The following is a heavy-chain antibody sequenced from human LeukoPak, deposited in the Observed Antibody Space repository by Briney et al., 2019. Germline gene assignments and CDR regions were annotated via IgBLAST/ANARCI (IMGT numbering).Heavy chain of an antibody. V-gene: IGHV4-61*02. Sequence: KSSETLSLTCTVSGGSISSGSYYWSWIRQPAGKGLEWIGRIYTSGSTNYNPSLKSRVTISVDTSKNQFSLKLSSVTAADTAVYYCARVYYYGSGSYSPDNYYYYYMDVWGKGTTVTISS. D-gene: IGHD3-10*01. CDR1: GGSISSGSYY. CDR2: IYTSGST. J-gene: IGHJ6*03. CDR3: ARVYYYGSGSYSPDNYYYYYMDV.